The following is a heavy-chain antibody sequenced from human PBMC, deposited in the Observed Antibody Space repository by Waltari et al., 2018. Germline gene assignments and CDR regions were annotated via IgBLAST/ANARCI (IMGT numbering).Heavy chain of an antibody. CDR3: ARMVRGYCSSTSCHTDH. V-gene: IGHV4-59*12. CDR2: IYYSGST. J-gene: IGHJ4*02. CDR1: GGSISSYY. D-gene: IGHD2-2*01. Sequence: QVQLQESGPGLVKPSETLSLTCTVSGGSISSYYWSWIRQPPGKGLEWIGYIYYSGSTNYNPSLKSRVTISVDTSKNQFSLRVSSVTAADTAVFYCARMVRGYCSSTSCHTDHWGQGTLVTVSS.